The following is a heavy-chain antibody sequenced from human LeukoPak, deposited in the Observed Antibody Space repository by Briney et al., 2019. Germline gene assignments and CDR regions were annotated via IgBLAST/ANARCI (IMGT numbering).Heavy chain of an antibody. CDR2: IYTTGMT. CDR1: SGSINSYW. D-gene: IGHD3-16*02. J-gene: IGHJ4*02. CDR3: ARAGYTISSHRFDY. Sequence: KASETLSLTCSVSSGSINSYWWSWIRQPAGKGLEFIGRIYTTGMTNYNPSLKSRVSMSVDTSKNQFSLELRSVTAADTAVYFCARAGYTISSHRFDYWGQGALVTVSS. V-gene: IGHV4-4*07.